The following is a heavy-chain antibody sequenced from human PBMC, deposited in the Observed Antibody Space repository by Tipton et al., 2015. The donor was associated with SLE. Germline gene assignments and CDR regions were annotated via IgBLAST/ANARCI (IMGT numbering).Heavy chain of an antibody. Sequence: TLSLTCTVSGGFISSCSYYWGWIRQPPGKGLEWIGSVSYLGSTSYNATPKSRVTISIDTSKKHFSLKLSSVTAADTAVYYCATSPLTLWGQGTLVTVSS. J-gene: IGHJ4*02. CDR1: GGFISSCSYY. V-gene: IGHV4-39*07. CDR3: ATSPLTL. CDR2: VSYLGST.